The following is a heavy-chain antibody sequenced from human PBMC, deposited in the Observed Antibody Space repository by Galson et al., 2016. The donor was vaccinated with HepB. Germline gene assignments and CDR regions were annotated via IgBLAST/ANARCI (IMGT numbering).Heavy chain of an antibody. CDR2: IDWDDDK. V-gene: IGHV2-70*04. Sequence: PALVKPTQTLTLTCTFSGFSLSTSGMRVNWIRQPPGKALEWLARIDWDDDKFYSTSLKTRLTISKDTSKNQVFLTMTNMDPVDTATYYCARSPPNYYDSSGYQTDWGQGTLVTVSS. CDR3: ARSPPNYYDSSGYQTD. D-gene: IGHD3-22*01. J-gene: IGHJ4*02. CDR1: GFSLSTSGMR.